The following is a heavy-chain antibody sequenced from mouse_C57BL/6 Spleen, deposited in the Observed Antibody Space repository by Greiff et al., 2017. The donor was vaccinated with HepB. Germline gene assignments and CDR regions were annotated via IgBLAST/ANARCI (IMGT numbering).Heavy chain of an antibody. V-gene: IGHV1-82*01. CDR1: GYAFSSSW. CDR2: IYPGDGDT. CDR3: ARDYGSSLGYFDV. J-gene: IGHJ1*03. D-gene: IGHD1-1*01. Sequence: VQLVESGPELVKPGASVKISCKASGYAFSSSWMNWVKQRPGKGLEWIGRIYPGDGDTNYNGKFKGKATLTADKSSSTAYMQLSSLTSEDSAVYFCARDYGSSLGYFDVWGTGTTVTVSS.